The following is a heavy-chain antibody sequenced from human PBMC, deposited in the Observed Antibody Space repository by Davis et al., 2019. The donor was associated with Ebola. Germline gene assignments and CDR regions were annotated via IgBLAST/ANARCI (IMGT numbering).Heavy chain of an antibody. CDR1: GGSISSSNW. CDR2: IYHSGST. Sequence: MPSETLSLTCAVSGGSISSSNWWSWVRQPPGKGLEWIGEIYHSGSTNYNPSLKSRVTISVDTSKNQFSLKLSSVTAADTAVYYCARVRYYGSGSPIDYWGQGTLVTVSS. V-gene: IGHV4-4*02. CDR3: ARVRYYGSGSPIDY. D-gene: IGHD3-10*01. J-gene: IGHJ4*02.